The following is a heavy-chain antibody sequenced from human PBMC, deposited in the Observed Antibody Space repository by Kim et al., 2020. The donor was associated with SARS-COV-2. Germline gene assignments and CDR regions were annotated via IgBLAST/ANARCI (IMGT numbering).Heavy chain of an antibody. Sequence: ASVKVSCKASGYTFNSYYMHWVRQAPGQGLEWMGIINPSGGSTRYAQKFQGRVTMTRDTSTSTVYMELSSLRSEDTAVYYCARDGWGYCSGGSCYRFDYWGQGTLVTVSS. V-gene: IGHV1-46*02. J-gene: IGHJ4*02. CDR1: GYTFNSYY. CDR3: ARDGWGYCSGGSCYRFDY. CDR2: INPSGGST. D-gene: IGHD2-15*01.